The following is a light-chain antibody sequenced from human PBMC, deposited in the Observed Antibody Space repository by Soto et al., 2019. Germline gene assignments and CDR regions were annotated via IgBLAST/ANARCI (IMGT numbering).Light chain of an antibody. CDR2: GAS. J-gene: IGKJ5*01. CDR1: QSVSSY. CDR3: QQYGSSIT. Sequence: EIVLTQSPATLSLSPGERATLSCRASQSVSSYLAWYQQKPGQAPRFLIYGASSRATGIPDRFSGSGSGTDFTLTISRLEPEDFAVYYCQQYGSSITFGQGTRLEIK. V-gene: IGKV3-20*01.